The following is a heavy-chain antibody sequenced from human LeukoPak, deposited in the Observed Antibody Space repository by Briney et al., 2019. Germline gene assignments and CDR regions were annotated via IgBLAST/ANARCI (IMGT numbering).Heavy chain of an antibody. D-gene: IGHD2-2*01. CDR3: ARDSSSLPNYFDC. Sequence: GGSLRLSCAASGFTVSSHYMSWVRQASGKGLEWVSLLYSRGDTFYADSVKGRFTISRDNSKNTLYIQMNSLTAEDTAVYFCARDSSSLPNYFDCWGQGTLVTVSS. CDR2: LYSRGDT. V-gene: IGHV3-53*01. J-gene: IGHJ4*02. CDR1: GFTVSSHY.